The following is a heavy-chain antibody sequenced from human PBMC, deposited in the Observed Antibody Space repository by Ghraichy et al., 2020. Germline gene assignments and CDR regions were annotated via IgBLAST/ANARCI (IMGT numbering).Heavy chain of an antibody. CDR1: GGSISSGGYY. J-gene: IGHJ3*02. V-gene: IGHV4-31*03. CDR2: IYYSGIT. CDR3: ARVKSTGGVTVFGVLIPDAFDI. D-gene: IGHD3-3*01. Sequence: SETLSLTCPVSGGSISSGGYYWSWIRQPPGKGLEWVGYIYYSGITYFNPSLMSRAVISIDPSKIQFSLKLSFVTAADTAVYYCARVKSTGGVTVFGVLIPDAFDIWGKWTMVTAPS.